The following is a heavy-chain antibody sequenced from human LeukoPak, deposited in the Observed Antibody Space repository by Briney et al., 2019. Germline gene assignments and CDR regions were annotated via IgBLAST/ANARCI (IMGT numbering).Heavy chain of an antibody. D-gene: IGHD3-10*01. CDR2: ISLSGLT. CDR3: ARDSNFGVFDP. CDR1: GGSISTTNW. V-gene: IGHV4-4*02. J-gene: IGHJ5*02. Sequence: SGTLSLTCGVSGGSISTTNWWSWVRQPPGQGLEWIGEISLSGLTNYSPSLNSRVTMSLDKPKNQLSLNLSSVTAADTAVYYCARDSNFGVFDPWGQGTLVTVSS.